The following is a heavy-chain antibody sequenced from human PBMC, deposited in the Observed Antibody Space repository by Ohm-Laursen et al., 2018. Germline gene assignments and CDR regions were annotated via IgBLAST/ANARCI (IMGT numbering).Heavy chain of an antibody. CDR1: GFTFSDYY. CDR3: ARVAFTVVTKVDY. J-gene: IGHJ4*02. V-gene: IGHV3-11*01. CDR2: ISSSGSII. D-gene: IGHD4-23*01. Sequence: GSLRLSCTASGFTFSDYYMSWIRQAPGKGLEWVSYISSSGSIIYYADSVKGRFTISRDNAKNSLYLQMNSLRAEDTAVYYCARVAFTVVTKVDYWGQGTPVTVSS.